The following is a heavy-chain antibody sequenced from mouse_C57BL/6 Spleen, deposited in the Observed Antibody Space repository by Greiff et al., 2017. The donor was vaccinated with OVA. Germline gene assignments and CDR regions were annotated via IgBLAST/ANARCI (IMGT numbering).Heavy chain of an antibody. CDR1: GYTFTDYY. CDR3: ARASNYEAWFAY. D-gene: IGHD2-5*01. CDR2: IYPGSGNT. J-gene: IGHJ3*01. Sequence: LVESGAELVRPGASVKLSCKASGYTFTDYYINWVKQRPGQGLEWIARIYPGSGNTYYNEKFKGKATLTAEKSSSTAYMQLSSLTSEDSAVYFCARASNYEAWFAYWGQGTLVTVSA. V-gene: IGHV1-76*01.